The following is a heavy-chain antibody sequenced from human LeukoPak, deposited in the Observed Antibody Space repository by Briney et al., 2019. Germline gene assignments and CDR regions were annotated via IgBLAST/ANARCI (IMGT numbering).Heavy chain of an antibody. CDR1: GYTFTSYA. CDR2: IDPNSGGT. CDR3: ARDRAATVEDY. V-gene: IGHV1-2*02. Sequence: ASVKVSCKASGYTFTSYAMNWVRQAPGQGLEWMGRIDPNSGGTIYAQKFQGRVTMTRDTSITTAYMILSTLRSDDTAVYYCARDRAATVEDYWGQGTLVTVSS. D-gene: IGHD4-23*01. J-gene: IGHJ4*02.